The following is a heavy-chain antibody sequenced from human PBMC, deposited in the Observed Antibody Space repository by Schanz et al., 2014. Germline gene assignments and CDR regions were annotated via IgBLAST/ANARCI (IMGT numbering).Heavy chain of an antibody. D-gene: IGHD4-17*01. Sequence: QVQVVQSGAEVKKPGASVKVSCKASGYTFTSYGINWVRQAPGQGLEWMGWINGYNGHTLYAQKFQGRVTITADKSTTTAYMELNSLNSDDTAVYYCATLDYADSVSWGQGTLVTVSS. CDR3: ATLDYADSVS. CDR1: GYTFTSYG. J-gene: IGHJ5*02. V-gene: IGHV1-18*01. CDR2: INGYNGHT.